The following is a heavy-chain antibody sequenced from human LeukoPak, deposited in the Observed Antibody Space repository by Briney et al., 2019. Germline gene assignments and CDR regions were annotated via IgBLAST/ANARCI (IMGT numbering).Heavy chain of an antibody. CDR1: GGTFSSYA. D-gene: IGHD3-3*01. J-gene: IGHJ5*02. CDR2: IIPIFGTA. V-gene: IGHV1-69*05. CDR3: ATGVLRFLESPVNWFDP. Sequence: SVKVSCKASGGTFSSYAISWVRQAPGQGLEWMGGIIPIFGTANYAQKFQGRVTITTDESTSTAYMELSSLRSEDTAVYYCATGVLRFLESPVNWFDPWGQGTLVTVSS.